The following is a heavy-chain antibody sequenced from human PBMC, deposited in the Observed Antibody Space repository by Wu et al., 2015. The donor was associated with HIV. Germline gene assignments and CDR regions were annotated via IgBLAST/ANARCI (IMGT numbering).Heavy chain of an antibody. CDR3: VRVSPPDV. Sequence: QVQLLQSGAEVKKPGASVKVSCQTSGYTSTGHYTQWVRQAPGQGLEWMGWINSKSGGTRYAQKFQGRVTMTRDTSITTVYMEINSLRSDDTAVYYCVRVSPPDVWGKGTTVIVSS. V-gene: IGHV1-2*02. CDR1: GYTSTGHY. J-gene: IGHJ6*04. CDR2: INSKSGGT.